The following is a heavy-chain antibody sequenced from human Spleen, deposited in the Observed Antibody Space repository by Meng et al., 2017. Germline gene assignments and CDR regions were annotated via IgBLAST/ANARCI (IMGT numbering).Heavy chain of an antibody. J-gene: IGHJ4*02. CDR2: ISSSGSSI. D-gene: IGHD5-12*01. Sequence: GESLKISCAASGFTFTDYYMSWIRQAPGKGLEWVSYISSSGSSINYADSVRGRFTISRDDSKNTVYLQMNSLKSEDTAVYYCSGHIDYWGQGTLVTVSS. CDR3: SGHIDY. CDR1: GFTFTDYY. V-gene: IGHV3-11*01.